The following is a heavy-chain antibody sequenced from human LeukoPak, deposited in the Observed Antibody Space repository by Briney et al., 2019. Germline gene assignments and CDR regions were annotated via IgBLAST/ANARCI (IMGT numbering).Heavy chain of an antibody. CDR1: GYTFTSYY. Sequence: ASVKVSCKASGYTFTSYYMHWVRQAPGQGLEWMGIINPSGGSTSYAQKFQGRVTMTRDMSTSTVYMELSSLRSEDTAVYYCATSGGSKRWLQSSAFSRYYMDVWGKGTTVTVSS. CDR3: ATSGGSKRWLQSSAFSRYYMDV. J-gene: IGHJ6*03. D-gene: IGHD5-24*01. CDR2: INPSGGST. V-gene: IGHV1-46*01.